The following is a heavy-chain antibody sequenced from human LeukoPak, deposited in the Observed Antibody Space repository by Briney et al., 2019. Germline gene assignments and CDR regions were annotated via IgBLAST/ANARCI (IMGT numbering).Heavy chain of an antibody. D-gene: IGHD3-22*01. CDR1: GGSISSNTYY. Sequence: PSETLSLTCTVSGGSISSNTYYWGWIRQPPGKGLEWIGSIYYSGSTYYNPSLKSRVTISVDTSKNQFSLKLSSVTAADTAVYYCARGIPYDSSGYYLMRPRIDYWGQGTLVTVSS. CDR2: IYYSGST. J-gene: IGHJ4*02. CDR3: ARGIPYDSSGYYLMRPRIDY. V-gene: IGHV4-39*07.